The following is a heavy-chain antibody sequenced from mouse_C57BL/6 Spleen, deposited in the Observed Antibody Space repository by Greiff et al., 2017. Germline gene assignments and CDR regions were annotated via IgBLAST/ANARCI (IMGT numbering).Heavy chain of an antibody. CDR3: ARRDWDEGYAMDY. V-gene: IGHV1-18*01. Sequence: EVQLQQSGPELVKPGASVKIPCKASGYTFTDYNMDWVKQSHGKSLEWIGDINPNNGGTIYNQKFKGKATLTVAKSSSTAYMELRSLTSEDTAVYYCARRDWDEGYAMDYWGQGTSVTVSS. J-gene: IGHJ4*01. CDR2: INPNNGGT. D-gene: IGHD4-1*01. CDR1: GYTFTDYN.